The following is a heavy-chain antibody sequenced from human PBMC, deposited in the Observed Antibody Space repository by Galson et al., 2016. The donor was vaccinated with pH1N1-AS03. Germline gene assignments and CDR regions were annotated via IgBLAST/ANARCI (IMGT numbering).Heavy chain of an antibody. J-gene: IGHJ6*02. V-gene: IGHV3-21*04. CDR3: VRGGLGQVYGLDA. Sequence: SLRLSCAASGFTFDDYTMHWVRQAPGKGLEWVSSISSRSSDIYYADSVKGRFTISRDNARRSPYLQMKSLKAEDTAVYKCVRGGLGQVYGLDAWGQGTTVIVSS. D-gene: IGHD3-16*01. CDR1: GFTFDDYT. CDR2: ISSRSSDI.